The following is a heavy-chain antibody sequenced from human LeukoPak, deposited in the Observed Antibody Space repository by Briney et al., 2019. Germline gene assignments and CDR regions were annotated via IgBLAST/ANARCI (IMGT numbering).Heavy chain of an antibody. V-gene: IGHV6-1*01. D-gene: IGHD3-16*01. Sequence: SQTLSLTCAISGDSVSSNSAAWNWIRHSPSRGLDWLGRTYYRYNLYNNYGVSAKSRITINPDTSKNQCSLHLNSVAPEDTAEYYCARSELGYFDYWGQGTLVTVSS. CDR2: TYYRYNLYN. CDR1: GDSVSSNSAA. CDR3: ARSELGYFDY. J-gene: IGHJ4*02.